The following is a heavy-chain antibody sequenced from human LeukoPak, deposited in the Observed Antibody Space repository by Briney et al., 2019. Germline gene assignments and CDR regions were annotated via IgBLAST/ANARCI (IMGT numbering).Heavy chain of an antibody. V-gene: IGHV4-39*01. CDR3: ARHEAQDFDY. Sequence: SETLSLTCTVSGGSISSASSYWSWIRQPPGKGLEWIGSIYYSGTTYYSSSLKSRVIISVDTSKNQFSLKLSSVTATDTAVYYCARHEAQDFDYWGQGTLVTVSS. CDR2: IYYSGTT. J-gene: IGHJ4*02. CDR1: GGSISSASSY.